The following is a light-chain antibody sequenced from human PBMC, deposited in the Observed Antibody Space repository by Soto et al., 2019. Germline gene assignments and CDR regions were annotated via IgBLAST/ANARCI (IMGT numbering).Light chain of an antibody. J-gene: IGKJ1*01. CDR1: QSLLHSNGYNY. CDR3: MQPLQSWT. CDR2: LGS. V-gene: IGKV2-28*01. Sequence: DVVMTQSPLSLPVTPGEPASISCRSSQSLLHSNGYNYLDWYLQKPGQSPQLLIYLGSNRASGVPDRFSGSGSGTDFTLNISRVEAEDVRVYYCMQPLQSWTFGQGTKVDIK.